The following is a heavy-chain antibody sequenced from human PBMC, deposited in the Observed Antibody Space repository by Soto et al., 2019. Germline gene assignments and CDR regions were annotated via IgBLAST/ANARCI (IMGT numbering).Heavy chain of an antibody. CDR3: ARANFLMAYPSFDY. CDR1: GYTFTTYL. Sequence: QVQLVQSGTEVKKPGASVKVSCKTSGYTFTTYLITWVRQAPGQGLEWVGWIAAYNGHTNYAQKFQDRVTMTMDTSTSTAYMELMSLRSDDTAVYYCARANFLMAYPSFDYWGQGTLVTVSS. CDR2: IAAYNGHT. J-gene: IGHJ4*02. V-gene: IGHV1-18*01. D-gene: IGHD2-8*01.